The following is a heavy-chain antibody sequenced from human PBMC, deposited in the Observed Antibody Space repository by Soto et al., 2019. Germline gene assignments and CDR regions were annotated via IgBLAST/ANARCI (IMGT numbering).Heavy chain of an antibody. CDR3: AREARFPPNYGMDV. CDR1: GGSISSYY. Sequence: QVQLQESGPGLVKPSETLSLTCTVSGGSISSYYWSWIRQPPGKGLEWIGYIYYSGSTNYNPSLKSRVTISVDTSKNQFSLKLSSVTAADTAVYYCAREARFPPNYGMDVWGQGTTVTVSS. D-gene: IGHD3-3*01. J-gene: IGHJ6*02. V-gene: IGHV4-59*01. CDR2: IYYSGST.